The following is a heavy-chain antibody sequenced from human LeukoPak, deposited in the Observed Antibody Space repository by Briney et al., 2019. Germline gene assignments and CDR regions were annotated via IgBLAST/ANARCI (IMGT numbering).Heavy chain of an antibody. V-gene: IGHV3-66*01. CDR3: AREETYYYDSSGYRSGAFDI. J-gene: IGHJ3*02. CDR2: IYSGGST. CDR1: GFTVSSNY. Sequence: PGGSLRLSCAASGFTVSSNYMSWVRQAPGKGLEWVSVIYSGGSTYYADSVKGRFTISRDNSKNTLYLQTNSLRAEDTAVYYCAREETYYYDSSGYRSGAFDIWGQGTMVTVSS. D-gene: IGHD3-22*01.